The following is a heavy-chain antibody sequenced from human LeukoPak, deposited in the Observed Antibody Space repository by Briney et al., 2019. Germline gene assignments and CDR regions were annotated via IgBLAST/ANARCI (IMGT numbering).Heavy chain of an antibody. J-gene: IGHJ4*02. D-gene: IGHD5-24*01. CDR3: AIDDSMACWGRGGGY. Sequence: GGCLRLSCAASGFTFSSYSMNWVRQAAGKGLDWVSSISSSSSYIYYADSVKGRFTISRDNGKNSLYLQMNSLRAEDTAAYYCAIDDSMACWGRGGGYWGQGTLVTVSS. V-gene: IGHV3-21*01. CDR2: ISSSSSYI. CDR1: GFTFSSYS.